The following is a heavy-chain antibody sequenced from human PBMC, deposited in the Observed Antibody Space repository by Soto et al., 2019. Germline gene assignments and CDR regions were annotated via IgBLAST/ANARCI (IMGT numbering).Heavy chain of an antibody. CDR3: ARGSLIHFDY. V-gene: IGHV3-48*02. CDR2: IKTSTGIT. CDR1: GFTFSGFA. J-gene: IGHJ4*02. Sequence: GGSLRLSCAGSGFTFSGFAMNWVRQAPGKGLEWIYYIKTSTGITHYADSVKGRFTISRDNAKDSVYLQMNSLRDEDTAVYYCARGSLIHFDYWGQGALVTVSS.